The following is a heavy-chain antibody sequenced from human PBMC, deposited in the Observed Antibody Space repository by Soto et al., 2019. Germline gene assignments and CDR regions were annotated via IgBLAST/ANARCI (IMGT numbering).Heavy chain of an antibody. V-gene: IGHV5-51*01. CDR1: GYRFTSYW. CDR2: IFPSDSDT. D-gene: IGHD3-22*01. Sequence: PGESLTISCRPAGYRFTSYWIAWVRQMPGKGLEWMGIIFPSDSDTRYSPSFQGQVTISADRSTSTVFLQWASLKASDTAVYFCARKDKSGYFNWFDPWGQGTLVTVSS. CDR3: ARKDKSGYFNWFDP. J-gene: IGHJ5*02.